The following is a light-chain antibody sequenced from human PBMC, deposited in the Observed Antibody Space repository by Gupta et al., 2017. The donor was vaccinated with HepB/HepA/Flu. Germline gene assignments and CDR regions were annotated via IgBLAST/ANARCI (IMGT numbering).Light chain of an antibody. CDR2: AAS. CDR1: QGIGSY. CDR3: QQLTTYPRT. V-gene: IGKV1-9*01. J-gene: IGKJ1*01. Sequence: DIQLTQSPSFLSASVGDRVTITVRSSQGIGSYLAWYQQRPVKALNLLFYAASTVQSGVPSRFSGSGSVAEFSLSIIIRQPEDFATYYCQQLTTYPRTFGQSTKVEIK.